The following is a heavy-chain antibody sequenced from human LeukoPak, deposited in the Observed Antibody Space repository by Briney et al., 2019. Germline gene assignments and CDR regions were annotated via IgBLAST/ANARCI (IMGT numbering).Heavy chain of an antibody. J-gene: IGHJ4*02. CDR2: IRYDGNNK. Sequence: PGGSLRLSCAASGFTFRSYGMHWVRQAPGKGLEWVAFIRYDGNNKYYGDSVKGRFTISRDNSKNTLYLQMNSLRAEDTAVYYCARVSSWALWEYWGQGTLVTVSS. V-gene: IGHV3-30*02. CDR1: GFTFRSYG. CDR3: ARVSSWALWEY. D-gene: IGHD3-3*02.